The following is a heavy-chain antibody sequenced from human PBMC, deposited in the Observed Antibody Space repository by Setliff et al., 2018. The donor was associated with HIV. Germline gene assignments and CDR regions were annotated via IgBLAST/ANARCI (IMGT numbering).Heavy chain of an antibody. V-gene: IGHV4-59*01. Sequence: PSETLSLTCTVSGGSINNYYWSWIRQPPGKGLEWIGFIYYSGSTNYNPSLKSRVTISVDTSKNQFSLQLSSVTAADTAVYYCARGYYNFWSGYVNWFDPWGQGTLVTVSS. CDR1: GGSINNYY. D-gene: IGHD3-3*01. CDR2: IYYSGST. CDR3: ARGYYNFWSGYVNWFDP. J-gene: IGHJ5*02.